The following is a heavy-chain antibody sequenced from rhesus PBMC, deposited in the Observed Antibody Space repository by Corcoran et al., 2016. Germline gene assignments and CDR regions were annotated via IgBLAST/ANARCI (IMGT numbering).Heavy chain of an antibody. CDR3: TRGGVIAAGRDY. D-gene: IGHD6-13*01. J-gene: IGHJ4*01. Sequence: DLQLVESGGGLVKPGGSLSLSCVASGFTFMSFVMVWVRQAQGKGLEWVSVISESGGTIYYADSVKGRFTISRDNAKNSLFLQMNSLRAEDTAVYYCTRGGVIAAGRDYWGQGVLVTVSS. V-gene: IGHV3S26*01. CDR1: GFTFMSFV. CDR2: ISESGGTI.